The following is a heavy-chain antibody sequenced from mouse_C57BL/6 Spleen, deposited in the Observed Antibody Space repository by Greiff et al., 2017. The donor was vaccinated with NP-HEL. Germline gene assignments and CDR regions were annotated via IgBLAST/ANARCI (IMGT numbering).Heavy chain of an antibody. D-gene: IGHD2-4*01. CDR2: IYPRSGNT. Sequence: VKLQQSGAELARPGASVKLSCKASGYTVTSYGISWVKQRTGQGLEWIGEIYPRSGNTYYNEKFKGKATLTADKSSSTAYMELRSLTSEDSAVYFCAREYDYDLYYFDYWGQGTTLTVSS. V-gene: IGHV1-81*01. CDR1: GYTVTSYG. CDR3: AREYDYDLYYFDY. J-gene: IGHJ2*01.